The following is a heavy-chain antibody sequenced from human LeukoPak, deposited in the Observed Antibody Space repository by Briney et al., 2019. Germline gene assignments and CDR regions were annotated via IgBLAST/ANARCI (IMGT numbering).Heavy chain of an antibody. Sequence: GESLKISCKGSGYSFTSYWIGWVRQMPGKGLEWMGIIYPGDSDTRYSPSFQGQVTISADKSISTAYLQWSSLKASDTAMYYCARHTPAAAYYMDVWGKGTTVTVSS. J-gene: IGHJ6*03. D-gene: IGHD6-13*01. CDR1: GYSFTSYW. CDR2: IYPGDSDT. CDR3: ARHTPAAAYYMDV. V-gene: IGHV5-51*01.